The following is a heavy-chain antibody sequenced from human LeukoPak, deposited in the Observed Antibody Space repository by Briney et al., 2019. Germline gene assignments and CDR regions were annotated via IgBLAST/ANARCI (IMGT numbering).Heavy chain of an antibody. J-gene: IGHJ5*01. CDR1: GFPFTNNY. CDR2: INIGGSV. Sequence: GGSLRLSCAASGFPFTNNYMSWVRQAPGKGLEWVSVINIGGSVSYADSVKGRFTISRDNSNSTLYLQMNSLRVEDTALYYCARVRRQVGSGWFDSWGQGTLVTVSS. CDR3: ARVRRQVGSGWFDS. D-gene: IGHD1-26*01. V-gene: IGHV3-53*01.